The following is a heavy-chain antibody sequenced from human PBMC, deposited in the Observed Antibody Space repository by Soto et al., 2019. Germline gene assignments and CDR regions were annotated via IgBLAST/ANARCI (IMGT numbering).Heavy chain of an antibody. J-gene: IGHJ6*02. CDR1: GFTFSSYS. D-gene: IGHD5-12*01. CDR3: ARDGKRLPYGMDV. Sequence: EVQLVESGGGLVKPGGSLRLSCAASGFTFSSYSMNWVRQAPGKGLEWVSSISSSSSYIYYADSVKGRFTISRDNAKNSLYLQMNSLRAEDTAVYYCARDGKRLPYGMDVWDQGTTVTVSS. V-gene: IGHV3-21*01. CDR2: ISSSSSYI.